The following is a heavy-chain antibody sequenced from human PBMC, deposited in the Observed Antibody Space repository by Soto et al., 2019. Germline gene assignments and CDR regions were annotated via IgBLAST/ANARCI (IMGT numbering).Heavy chain of an antibody. D-gene: IGHD1-26*01. J-gene: IGHJ4*02. CDR1: GFTFSSYE. V-gene: IGHV3-48*03. Sequence: WGSLRLSCAASGFTFSSYEMNWFRQAPGKGLEWVSYISSSGSTIYYADSVKGRFTISRDNAKNSLYLQMNSLRAEDTAIYYSAREEGGGSYDFDYWGQGTLVTVSS. CDR3: AREEGGGSYDFDY. CDR2: ISSSGSTI.